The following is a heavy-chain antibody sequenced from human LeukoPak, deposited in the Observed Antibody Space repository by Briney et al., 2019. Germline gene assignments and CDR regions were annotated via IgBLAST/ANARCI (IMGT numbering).Heavy chain of an antibody. V-gene: IGHV4-38-2*02. CDR1: GGSISSYY. D-gene: IGHD1-26*01. Sequence: SETLSLTCTVSGGSISSYYWGWIRQPPGKGLEWIGSIYHSGSTYYNPSLKSRVTISVDTSKNQFSLKLSSVTAADTAVYYCARDQGWELGYFDYWGQGTLVTVSS. CDR2: IYHSGST. J-gene: IGHJ4*02. CDR3: ARDQGWELGYFDY.